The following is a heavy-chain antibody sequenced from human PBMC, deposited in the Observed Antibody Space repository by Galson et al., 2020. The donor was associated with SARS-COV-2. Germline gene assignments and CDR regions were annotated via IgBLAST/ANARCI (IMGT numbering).Heavy chain of an antibody. CDR3: ARKSPTYYDSSGPHDY. Sequence: GGSLRLSCAASGFTFSSYWMSWVRQAPGKGLEWVANIKQDGSEKYYVDSVKGRFTISRDNAKNSLYLQMNSLRAEDTAVYYCARKSPTYYDSSGPHDYWGQGTLVTVSS. V-gene: IGHV3-7*01. D-gene: IGHD3-22*01. J-gene: IGHJ4*02. CDR2: IKQDGSEK. CDR1: GFTFSSYW.